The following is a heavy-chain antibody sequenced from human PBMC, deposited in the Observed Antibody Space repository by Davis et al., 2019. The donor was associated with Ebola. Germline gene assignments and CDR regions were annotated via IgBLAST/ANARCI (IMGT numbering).Heavy chain of an antibody. Sequence: PGGSLRLSCTVSGYSISSAYYWGWIRQPPGKGLEWIGSIYHSGSTYYNPSLKSRVTISVDTSKNQFSLKLSSVTAADTAVYYCARDPGIAVAGTVYYYYYYMDVWGKGTTVTVSS. J-gene: IGHJ6*03. V-gene: IGHV4-38-2*02. CDR3: ARDPGIAVAGTVYYYYYYMDV. CDR1: GYSISSAYY. D-gene: IGHD6-19*01. CDR2: IYHSGST.